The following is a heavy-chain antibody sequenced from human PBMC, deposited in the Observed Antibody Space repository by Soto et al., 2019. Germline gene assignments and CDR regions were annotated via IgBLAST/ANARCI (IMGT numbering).Heavy chain of an antibody. Sequence: PSETLSLTCTVSGGSISSYYWSWIRQPPGKGLEWIGCIYYSGSTNYNPSLKSRVTISVDTSKNQFSLKLSSVTAADTAVYYCARGSSSWYWTFDYWGQGTLVTVPS. CDR1: GGSISSYY. D-gene: IGHD6-13*01. CDR3: ARGSSSWYWTFDY. J-gene: IGHJ4*02. V-gene: IGHV4-59*01. CDR2: IYYSGST.